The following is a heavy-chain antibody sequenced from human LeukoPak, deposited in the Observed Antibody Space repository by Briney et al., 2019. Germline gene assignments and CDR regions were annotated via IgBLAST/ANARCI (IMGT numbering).Heavy chain of an antibody. D-gene: IGHD3-16*02. Sequence: GGSLRLSCVASGFSFSTYWMSWVRQAPGKGLEWVANIKEDGSEKYYVDSVKGRFTMSRDNAKNSVYLQMNRLRVEDTAVYYCARRSYRGVIGLYYYYYMDVWGKGTPVTVSS. V-gene: IGHV3-7*01. CDR2: IKEDGSEK. CDR3: ARRSYRGVIGLYYYYYMDV. CDR1: GFSFSTYW. J-gene: IGHJ6*03.